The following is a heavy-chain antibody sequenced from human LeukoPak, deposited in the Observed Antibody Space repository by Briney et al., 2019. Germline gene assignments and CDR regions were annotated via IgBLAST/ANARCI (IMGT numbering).Heavy chain of an antibody. CDR3: AKTGYYYGSGRDYFDY. V-gene: IGHV3-30*18. Sequence: GRSLRLSCAASGFTFSSYGMHWVRQAPGKGLEWVAVISYDGSNKYYADSVKGRFTIPRDNSKNTLYLQMNSLRAEDTAVYYCAKTGYYYGSGRDYFDYWGQGTLVTVSS. CDR1: GFTFSSYG. J-gene: IGHJ4*02. D-gene: IGHD3-10*01. CDR2: ISYDGSNK.